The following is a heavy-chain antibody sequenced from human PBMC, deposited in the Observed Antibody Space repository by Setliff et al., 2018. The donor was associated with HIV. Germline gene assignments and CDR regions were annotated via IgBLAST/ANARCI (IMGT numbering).Heavy chain of an antibody. CDR2: IFGSGIT. Sequence: SETLSLTCTLSGFSISSDGFYWNWIRQRPGKGLEWIGYIFGSGITYYNPSLKSRLRISIDTSANQFSVELSSVTAADTALYYCARVYYNLWSSYFWEHVQLDPWSQGTQVTVSS. J-gene: IGHJ5*02. CDR1: GFSISSDGFY. CDR3: ARVYYNLWSSYFWEHVQLDP. D-gene: IGHD3-3*01. V-gene: IGHV4-31*03.